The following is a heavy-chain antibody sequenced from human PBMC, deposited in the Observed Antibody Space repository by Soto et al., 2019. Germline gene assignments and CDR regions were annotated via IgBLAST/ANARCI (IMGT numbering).Heavy chain of an antibody. CDR1: GFTFSGSA. D-gene: IGHD5-12*01. J-gene: IGHJ4*02. CDR3: TRHWDGYNPNNKFDY. CDR2: IRSKANSYAT. V-gene: IGHV3-73*01. Sequence: GGSLRLSCAASGFTFSGSAMHWVRQASGKGLEWVGRIRSKANSYATAYAASVKGRFTISRDDSKNTAYLQMNSLKTEDTAVYYCTRHWDGYNPNNKFDYWGQGTLVTVSS.